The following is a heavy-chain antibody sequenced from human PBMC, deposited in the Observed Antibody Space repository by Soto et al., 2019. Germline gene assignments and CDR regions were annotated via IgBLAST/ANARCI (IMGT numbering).Heavy chain of an antibody. CDR2: IYYTGST. V-gene: IGHV4-59*01. CDR1: GDSINNYY. J-gene: IGHJ4*02. CDR3: AKYRRTQAEGFTLDY. Sequence: SETLSLTCTVSGDSINNYYWSWIRQPPGKRLEWIGYIYYTGSTTYNPSLESRVTMSVDTSKNQFSLKLNSVNAADTAVYYCAKYRRTQAEGFTLDYWGRGTLVTVSS. D-gene: IGHD2-2*01.